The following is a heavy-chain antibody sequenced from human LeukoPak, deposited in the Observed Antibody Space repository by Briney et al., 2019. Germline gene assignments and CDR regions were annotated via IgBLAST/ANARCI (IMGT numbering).Heavy chain of an antibody. CDR3: AKGVVVTAIPPFQH. D-gene: IGHD2-21*02. CDR2: ISGSGGST. V-gene: IGHV3-23*01. J-gene: IGHJ1*01. CDR1: GFTFSSYA. Sequence: GGSLRLSCAASGFTFSSYAVSWVRQAPGKGLEWVSAISGSGGSTYYADSVKGRFTISRDNSKNTLYLQMNSLRAEDTAVYYCAKGVVVTAIPPFQHWARAPWSPSPQ.